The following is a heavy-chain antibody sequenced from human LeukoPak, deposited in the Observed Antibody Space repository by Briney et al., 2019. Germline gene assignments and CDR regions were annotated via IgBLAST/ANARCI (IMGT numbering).Heavy chain of an antibody. CDR1: GFTFSSYC. CDR2: IKEDGSEK. CDR3: ARGWFLGLTRYFDP. D-gene: IGHD3-3*01. J-gene: IGHJ5*02. V-gene: IGHV3-7*01. Sequence: GGSLRLSCAASGFTFSSYCMSWVRQAPGRGLEWVANIKEDGSEKYYVDSVKGRFTISRDSAKNSLYLQMNSLRAEDTAVYYCARGWFLGLTRYFDPWGQGTLVTVSS.